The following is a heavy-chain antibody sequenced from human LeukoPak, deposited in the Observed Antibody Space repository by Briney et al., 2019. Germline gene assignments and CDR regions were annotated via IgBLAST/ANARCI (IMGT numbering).Heavy chain of an antibody. CDR1: GFTFDDYA. V-gene: IGHV3-9*01. Sequence: PGRSLRLSCAASGFTFDDYAMHWVRQAPGKGLEWVSGISWNSGSIGYADSVKGRFTISRDNAKNSLYLQMNSLRAEDTAVYYCARDPEEIAAAVDEYFQHWGQGTLVTVSS. CDR3: ARDPEEIAAAVDEYFQH. D-gene: IGHD6-13*01. J-gene: IGHJ1*01. CDR2: ISWNSGSI.